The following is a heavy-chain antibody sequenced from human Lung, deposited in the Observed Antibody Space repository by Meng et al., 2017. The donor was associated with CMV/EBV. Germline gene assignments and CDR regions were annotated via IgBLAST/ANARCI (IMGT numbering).Heavy chain of an antibody. CDR3: ARDLRTVIAAAGTSADAG. D-gene: IGHD6-13*01. CDR1: GFTFSSYW. CDR2: INSDGSST. V-gene: IGHV3-74*01. Sequence: GGSLRLSCAASGFTFSSYWMHWVRQAPGKGLVWVSRINSDGSSTSYADSVKGRFTISRDNAKNTLYLQMNSLRAEDTAVYYCARDLRTVIAAAGTSADAGWGQGTLVTGSS. J-gene: IGHJ4*02.